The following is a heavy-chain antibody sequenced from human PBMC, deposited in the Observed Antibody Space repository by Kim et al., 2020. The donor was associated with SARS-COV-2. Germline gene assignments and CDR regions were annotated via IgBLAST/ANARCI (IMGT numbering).Heavy chain of an antibody. Sequence: SETLSLTCTVSAGSISSGGYYWSWIRQHPGKGLEWIGYIYYSGSTYYNPSLKCRVTISVDTSKNQFSLKLSSVTAADTAVYYCARASAYCSGGSCTGPGRAGMGVWGQGTTVTVSS. V-gene: IGHV4-31*03. CDR3: ARASAYCSGGSCTGPGRAGMGV. CDR2: IYYSGST. CDR1: AGSISSGGYY. D-gene: IGHD2-15*01. J-gene: IGHJ6*02.